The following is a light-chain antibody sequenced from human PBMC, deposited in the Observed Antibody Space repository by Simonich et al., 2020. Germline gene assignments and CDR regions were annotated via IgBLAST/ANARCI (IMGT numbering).Light chain of an antibody. CDR2: LNSDGSH. V-gene: IGLV4-69*01. CDR1: RGHSSYA. CDR3: QTWGTGIV. Sequence: QLVLTQSPSASASLGASVKLTCTLSRGHSSYAIAWHQQQPEKGPRYLMKLNSDGSHSKGDGIPVRFSGSSSGAERYLTISSLQSEDEADYYCQTWGTGIVFGGGTKLTVL. J-gene: IGLJ3*02.